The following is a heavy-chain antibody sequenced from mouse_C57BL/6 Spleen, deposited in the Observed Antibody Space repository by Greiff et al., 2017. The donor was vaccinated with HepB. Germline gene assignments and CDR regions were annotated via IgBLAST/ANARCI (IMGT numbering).Heavy chain of an antibody. Sequence: EVKVEESGGGLVQPGGSMKLSCAASGFTFSDAWMDWVRQSPEKGLEWVAEIRNKANNHATYYAESVKGRFTISRDDSKSSVYLQMNSLRAEDTGIYYCTRGDYDGRGAWFAYWGQGTLVTVSA. J-gene: IGHJ3*01. CDR3: TRGDYDGRGAWFAY. CDR1: GFTFSDAW. V-gene: IGHV6-6*01. D-gene: IGHD2-4*01. CDR2: IRNKANNHAT.